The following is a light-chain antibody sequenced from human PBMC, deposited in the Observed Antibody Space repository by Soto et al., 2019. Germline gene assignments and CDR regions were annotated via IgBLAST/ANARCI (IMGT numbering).Light chain of an antibody. CDR2: GAS. Sequence: EIVLTQSPGTLSLSPGERATLSCRASQSVGSSLSWYQQKPGQAPRLLFYGASNRATAIPDRFSGSGFGTDFTLTINRLEPEDFAVYYCQQYDSSPRTFGQGTKVDIK. J-gene: IGKJ1*01. CDR1: QSVGSS. V-gene: IGKV3-20*01. CDR3: QQYDSSPRT.